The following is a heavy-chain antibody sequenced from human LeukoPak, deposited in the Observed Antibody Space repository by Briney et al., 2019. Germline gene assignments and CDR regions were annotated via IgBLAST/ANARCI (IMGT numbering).Heavy chain of an antibody. CDR2: FDPEDGET. J-gene: IGHJ4*02. Sequence: GASVKVSCKVSGYTLTELSMHWVRQAPGKGLEWMGGFDPEDGETIYAQKFQGRVTMTEDTSTDTAYMELSSLRSEDTAVYCCATLIVGATPQYFDYWGQGTLFTASS. CDR1: GYTLTELS. V-gene: IGHV1-24*01. CDR3: ATLIVGATPQYFDY. D-gene: IGHD1-26*01.